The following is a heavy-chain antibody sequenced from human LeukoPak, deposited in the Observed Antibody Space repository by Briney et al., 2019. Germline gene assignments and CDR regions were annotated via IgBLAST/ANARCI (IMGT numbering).Heavy chain of an antibody. CDR1: GGSFSGYY. V-gene: IGHV4-34*01. CDR2: INHSGST. D-gene: IGHD3-10*01. Sequence: SETLSLTCAVYGGSFSGYYWSWIRQPPGRGLEWIGEINHSGSTNYNPSLKSRVTISVDTSKNQFSLKLSSVTAADTAVYYCAREPRLSIWFGTPRGWFDPWGQGTLVTVSS. J-gene: IGHJ5*02. CDR3: AREPRLSIWFGTPRGWFDP.